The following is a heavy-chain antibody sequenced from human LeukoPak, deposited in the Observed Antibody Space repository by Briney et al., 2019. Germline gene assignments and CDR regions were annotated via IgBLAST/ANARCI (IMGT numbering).Heavy chain of an antibody. V-gene: IGHV4-39*07. CDR2: IYFNGNT. CDR3: ARPRRWGRQLGNNWFDP. D-gene: IGHD6-6*01. J-gene: IGHJ5*02. Sequence: PSETLSLTCTVSGGSISSSTYYWGWIRQPPGKGLEWIGSIYFNGNTYYNPSLKSRVTISVDTSKNQFSLKLSSVTAADTAVYYCARPRRWGRQLGNNWFDPWGQGTLVTVSS. CDR1: GGSISSSTYY.